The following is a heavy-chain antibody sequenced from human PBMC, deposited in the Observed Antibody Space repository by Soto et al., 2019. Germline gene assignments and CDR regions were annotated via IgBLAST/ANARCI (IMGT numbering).Heavy chain of an antibody. J-gene: IGHJ6*03. V-gene: IGHV1-8*01. CDR3: ARGKVLRFLEWSSYNYYYYYMDV. D-gene: IGHD3-3*01. Sequence: ASVKVSCKASGYTFTSYDINWVRQATGQGLEWMGWMNPNSGNTGYAQKFQGRVTMTRNTSISTAYMELSSLRSEDSAVYYCARGKVLRFLEWSSYNYYYYYMDVWGKGTTVTVSS. CDR2: MNPNSGNT. CDR1: GYTFTSYD.